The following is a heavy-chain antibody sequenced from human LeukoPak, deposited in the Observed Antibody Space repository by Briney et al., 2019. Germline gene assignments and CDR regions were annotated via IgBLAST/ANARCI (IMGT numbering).Heavy chain of an antibody. V-gene: IGHV3-30*03. D-gene: IGHD2-2*01. Sequence: GRSLRLSCAASGFTFSSYGMHWVRQAPGKGLEWVAVISYDGSNKYYADSVKGRFTISRDNSKNTLYLQMNSLRAEDTAVYYCASHCSSTSCSDYWGQGTLVTVSS. CDR1: GFTFSSYG. J-gene: IGHJ4*02. CDR2: ISYDGSNK. CDR3: ASHCSSTSCSDY.